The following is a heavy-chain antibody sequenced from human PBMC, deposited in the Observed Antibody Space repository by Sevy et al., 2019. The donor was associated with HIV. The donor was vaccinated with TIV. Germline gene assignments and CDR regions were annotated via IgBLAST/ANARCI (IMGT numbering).Heavy chain of an antibody. J-gene: IGHJ4*02. CDR1: GFTFSSYS. D-gene: IGHD1-1*01. Sequence: GGSLRLSCAASGFTFSSYSMNWVRQAPGKGLEWVSYISSSSSYIYYADSVKGRFTISRDNAKNSLYLQMNSLRAEDTAVYYCARRHTARSQNKAAGATGMKGEFDYWGQGTLVTVSS. CDR3: ARRHTARSQNKAAGATGMKGEFDY. CDR2: ISSSSSYI. V-gene: IGHV3-21*01.